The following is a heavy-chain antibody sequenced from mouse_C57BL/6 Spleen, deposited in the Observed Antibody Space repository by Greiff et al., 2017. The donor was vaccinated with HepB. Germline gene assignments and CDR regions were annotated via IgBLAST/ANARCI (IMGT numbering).Heavy chain of an antibody. CDR1: GYAFSSHW. CDR3: ARDYYGSSYEYFDV. CDR2: IYPGDGDT. J-gene: IGHJ1*03. V-gene: IGHV1-80*01. Sequence: QVQLQQSGAELVKPGASVKISCKASGYAFSSHWMNWVKQRPGKGLEWIGQIYPGDGDTNYNGKFKGKATLTADKSSSTAYMQLSSLTSEDSAVYFCARDYYGSSYEYFDVWGTGTTVTVSS. D-gene: IGHD1-1*01.